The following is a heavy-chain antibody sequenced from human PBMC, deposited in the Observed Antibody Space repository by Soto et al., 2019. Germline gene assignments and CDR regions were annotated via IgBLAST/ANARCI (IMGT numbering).Heavy chain of an antibody. V-gene: IGHV1-3*01. CDR1: GYSFITYA. Sequence: CRTSGYSFITYAMHWVRHAPGQRLEWMGWVNAGNGYPEYSQKFQDRVTFTRDTSASTAYMELSSLRSEDTAIYYCARKHSNSGGFDYWGQGALVTVSS. CDR2: VNAGNGYP. J-gene: IGHJ4*02. D-gene: IGHD4-4*01. CDR3: ARKHSNSGGFDY.